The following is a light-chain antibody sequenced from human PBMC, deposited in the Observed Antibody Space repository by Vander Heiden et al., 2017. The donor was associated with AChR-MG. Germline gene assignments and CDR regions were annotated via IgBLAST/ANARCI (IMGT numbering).Light chain of an antibody. CDR2: QDT. V-gene: IGLV3-1*01. CDR1: KLGDKF. CDR3: QAWDSSTFYV. Sequence: SYDLTQPPSVSVSPGQTASISCSGDKLGDKFTCWYQQKPGQSPVLVIYQDTKRPSGIPERFSGSNSGNTATLTISGTQAVDEADYYCQAWDSSTFYVFGTGTKVTVL. J-gene: IGLJ1*01.